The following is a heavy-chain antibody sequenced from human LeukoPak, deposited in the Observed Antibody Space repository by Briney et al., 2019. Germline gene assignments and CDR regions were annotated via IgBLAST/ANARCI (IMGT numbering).Heavy chain of an antibody. V-gene: IGHV4-38-2*02. CDR2: IYHSGST. CDR1: GYSISSGYY. CDR3: ARDSGAVTGTGGFDY. D-gene: IGHD6-19*01. J-gene: IGHJ4*02. Sequence: SETLSLTCTVSGYSISSGYYWGWIRQPPGKGLEWIGSIYHSGSTYYNPSLKSRVTISVDTSKNQFSLTLSSVTAADTAVYYCARDSGAVTGTGGFDYWGQGTLVTVSS.